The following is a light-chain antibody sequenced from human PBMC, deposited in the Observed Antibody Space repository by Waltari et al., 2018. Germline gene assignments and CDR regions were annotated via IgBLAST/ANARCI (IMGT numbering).Light chain of an antibody. V-gene: IGKV2-40*01. Sequence: DIVMTQTPLSLPVTPGAPASIPCRSSQSLFDSDDGNTYLDWYLQKPGQSPHLLIYTRSYRASGVPDRFSVSGSGTDFTLEITRVEAEDVGIYYCMQRIEFPYTFGQGTKLEIK. J-gene: IGKJ2*01. CDR3: MQRIEFPYT. CDR2: TRS. CDR1: QSLFDSDDGNTY.